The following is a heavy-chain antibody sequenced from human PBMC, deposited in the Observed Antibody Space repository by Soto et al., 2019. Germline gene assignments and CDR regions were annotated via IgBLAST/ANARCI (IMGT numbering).Heavy chain of an antibody. D-gene: IGHD6-13*01. CDR3: AKERWAAAGTPTLDY. J-gene: IGHJ4*02. CDR2: SSGGTSST. V-gene: IGHV3-23*01. Sequence: EVQLLESGGGLVQPGGSLRLSCAASGFTFSSYAMSWVRQAPGKGLEWVSASSGGTSSTYYADSVKGQFTISRDNSKNTLYLQMNSLRAEDTAVYYCAKERWAAAGTPTLDYWGQGTLVTVSS. CDR1: GFTFSSYA.